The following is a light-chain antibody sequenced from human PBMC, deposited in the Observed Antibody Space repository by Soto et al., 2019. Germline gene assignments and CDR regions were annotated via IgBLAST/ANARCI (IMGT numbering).Light chain of an antibody. CDR2: GAS. CDR1: QIVSSN. Sequence: EIVMTQSPATLSVSPGERATLSCKASQIVSSNLAWYQQKPGQAPILLIYGASSRATGIPDRFSGSGSGTDFTLTISRLEPEDFAVYHCQQYDNSPITFGQGTRLEIK. CDR3: QQYDNSPIT. V-gene: IGKV3D-15*01. J-gene: IGKJ5*01.